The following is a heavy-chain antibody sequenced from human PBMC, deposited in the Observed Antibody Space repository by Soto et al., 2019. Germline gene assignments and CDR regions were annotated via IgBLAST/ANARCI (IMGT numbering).Heavy chain of an antibody. CDR3: AREDYYDTGYYVV. V-gene: IGHV4-4*07. CDR2: IYTSGTT. CDR1: GRSMSGYH. D-gene: IGHD3-9*01. Sequence: SETLSLTCTVTGRSMSGYHWSWIRQPAGERLEWIGRIYTSGTTDFNPSLKGRVTMSVDTSKNQFSLKLTSVTAADTALYYCAREDYYDTGYYVVWGQGTQVTVSS. J-gene: IGHJ4*02.